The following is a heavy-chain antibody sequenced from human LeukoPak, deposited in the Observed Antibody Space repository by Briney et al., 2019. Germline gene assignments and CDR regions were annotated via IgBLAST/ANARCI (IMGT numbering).Heavy chain of an antibody. CDR2: ISSSSSYI. CDR3: ARDLFYEGTTSLEDYYYYMDV. Sequence: PGGSLRLSCAASGFTFSSYSMNWVRQAPGKGLEWVSSISSSSSYIYYADSVKGRFTISRDNAKNSLYLQMNSLRAEDTAVYYCARDLFYEGTTSLEDYYYYMDVWGKGTTVTVSS. V-gene: IGHV3-21*01. CDR1: GFTFSSYS. D-gene: IGHD2/OR15-2a*01. J-gene: IGHJ6*03.